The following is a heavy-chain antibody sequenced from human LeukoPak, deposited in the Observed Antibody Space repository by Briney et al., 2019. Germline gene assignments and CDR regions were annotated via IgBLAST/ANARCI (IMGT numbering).Heavy chain of an antibody. CDR1: GYSFNSYW. CDR2: IYPGDSDA. D-gene: IGHD1-26*01. CDR3: ARRRDLYSGSYYPFDY. J-gene: IGHJ4*02. Sequence: GESLKVSCKGSGYSFNSYWIGWVRQMPGKGLKWMGIIYPGDSDARYSPSFQGQVTISADKSISTAYLQWSSLKASDTAMYYCARRRDLYSGSYYPFDYWGQGTLVTVSS. V-gene: IGHV5-51*01.